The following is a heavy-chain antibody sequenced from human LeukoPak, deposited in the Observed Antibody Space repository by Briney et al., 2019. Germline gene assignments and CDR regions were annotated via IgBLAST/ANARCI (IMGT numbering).Heavy chain of an antibody. CDR3: AREGGSGSYYPTTRFDY. CDR1: GGSISSSSYY. V-gene: IGHV4-39*07. CDR2: IYYSGST. Sequence: PSETLSLTCTVSGGSISSSSYYWGWIRQPPGKGLEWIGSIYYSGSTYYNPSLKSRVTISVDTSKNQFSLKLSSVTAADTAVYYCAREGGSGSYYPTTRFDYWGQGTLVTVSS. J-gene: IGHJ4*02. D-gene: IGHD3-10*01.